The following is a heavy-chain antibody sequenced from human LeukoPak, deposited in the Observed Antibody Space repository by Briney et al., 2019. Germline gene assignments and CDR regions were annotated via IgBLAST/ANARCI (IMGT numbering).Heavy chain of an antibody. D-gene: IGHD3-3*01. V-gene: IGHV4-34*01. CDR2: INHSGST. J-gene: IGHJ4*02. Sequence: SETLSLTCAVYGGSFSGYYWSWIRQPPGKGLEWIGEINHSGSTYYNPSLKSRVTISVDRSKNQFSLKLSSVTAADTAVYYCARGSGYDFWSGYSSHPYYFDYWGQGTLVTVSS. CDR1: GGSFSGYY. CDR3: ARGSGYDFWSGYSSHPYYFDY.